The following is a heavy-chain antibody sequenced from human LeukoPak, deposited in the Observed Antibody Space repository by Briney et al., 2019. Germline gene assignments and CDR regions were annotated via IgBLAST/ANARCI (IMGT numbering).Heavy chain of an antibody. CDR1: GGSISSSSYY. CDR3: ARTYNWNYKFDY. V-gene: IGHV4-39*07. Sequence: TSETLSLTCTVSGGSISSSSYYWGWIRQPPGKGLEWIGSIYYSGSTYYNPSLKSRVTISVDTSKNQFSLKLSSVTAADTAVYYCARTYNWNYKFDYWGQGTLVTVSS. D-gene: IGHD1-7*01. CDR2: IYYSGST. J-gene: IGHJ4*02.